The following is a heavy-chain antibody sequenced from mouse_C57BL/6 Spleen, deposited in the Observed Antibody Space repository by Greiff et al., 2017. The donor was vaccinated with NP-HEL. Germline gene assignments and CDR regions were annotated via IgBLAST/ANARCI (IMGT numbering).Heavy chain of an antibody. CDR2: IDPSDSET. Sequence: VKLQQPGAELVRPGSSVKLSCKASGYTFTSYWMHWVKQRPIQGLEWIGNIDPSDSETHYNQKFKDKATLTVDKSSSTAYMQLSSLTSEDSAVYYCARIYYDYDWYFDVWGTGTTVTVSS. V-gene: IGHV1-52*01. CDR3: ARIYYDYDWYFDV. CDR1: GYTFTSYW. J-gene: IGHJ1*03. D-gene: IGHD2-4*01.